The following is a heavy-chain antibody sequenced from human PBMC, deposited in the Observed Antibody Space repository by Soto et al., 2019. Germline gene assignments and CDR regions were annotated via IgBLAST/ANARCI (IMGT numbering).Heavy chain of an antibody. V-gene: IGHV4-31*03. J-gene: IGHJ4*02. CDR1: GDSIINGIYY. CDR2: VHYSGTI. D-gene: IGHD2-21*02. Sequence: QVQVQESGPGLVKPSQTLSLTCTVSGDSIINGIYYCTWIRQHPGKGLEWIGHVHYSGTIYYNPSRTSRVTMSVDTSKTQVSLELSSVTVADTAVYYCVRGADRYKCGFWGQGTLVTVSS. CDR3: VRGADRYKCGF.